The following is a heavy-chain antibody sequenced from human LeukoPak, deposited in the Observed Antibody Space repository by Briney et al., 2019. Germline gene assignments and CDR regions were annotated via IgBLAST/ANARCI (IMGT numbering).Heavy chain of an antibody. Sequence: PGRSLRLSCAASGFTFSSYAMHWVRQAPGKGLEWVAVISYDGSNKYYADSVKGRFTISRDNSKNTLYLQMNSLRAEDTAVYYCAKSRGYSLHYYGMDVWGQGTTVTVSS. D-gene: IGHD5-18*01. CDR2: ISYDGSNK. CDR1: GFTFSSYA. V-gene: IGHV3-30-3*01. J-gene: IGHJ6*02. CDR3: AKSRGYSLHYYGMDV.